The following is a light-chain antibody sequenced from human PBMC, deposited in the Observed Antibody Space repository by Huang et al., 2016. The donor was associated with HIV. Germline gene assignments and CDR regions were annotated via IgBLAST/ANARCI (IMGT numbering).Light chain of an antibody. CDR1: QSISTY. CDR3: QQGYITPT. Sequence: DIQMTQSPSSLSASVGDRVTISCRASQSISTYLNWYQQKPGKAPKRLIYASSSLQSGVPSRFSGSGSGTDFTLTISSLQPEDFATYYCQQGYITPTLGPGTKVDIK. CDR2: ASS. J-gene: IGKJ3*01. V-gene: IGKV1-39*01.